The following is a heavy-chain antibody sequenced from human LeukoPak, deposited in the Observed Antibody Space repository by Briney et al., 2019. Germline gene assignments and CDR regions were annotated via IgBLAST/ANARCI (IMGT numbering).Heavy chain of an antibody. CDR3: ARDRTHYYGSGSYQLFDY. Sequence: GGSLRLSCAAXGXXXXXXYXXXXXXAXXXXLXXLXXXXTXGXYTXYADXVXGRFTVSXDXAKKLLYLQMNSLRLEDTAVYYXARDRTHYYGSGSYQLFDYWGRGSLVTVSS. CDR2: XXTXGXYT. V-gene: IGHV3-11*05. CDR1: GXXXXXXY. D-gene: IGHD3-10*01. J-gene: IGHJ4*02.